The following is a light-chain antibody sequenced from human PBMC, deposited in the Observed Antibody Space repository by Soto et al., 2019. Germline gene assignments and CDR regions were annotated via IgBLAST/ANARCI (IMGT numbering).Light chain of an antibody. Sequence: EIVMTQSPATLSVSPGERATLSCRASQSISTELAWYQQKPGQPPRLLIYSASTRATGVPARFTVSGSGSEFTLTISGLQSEDFAVYYCQQGHNWPLTFGQETRLEI. J-gene: IGKJ2*01. CDR2: SAS. CDR1: QSISTE. V-gene: IGKV3-15*01. CDR3: QQGHNWPLT.